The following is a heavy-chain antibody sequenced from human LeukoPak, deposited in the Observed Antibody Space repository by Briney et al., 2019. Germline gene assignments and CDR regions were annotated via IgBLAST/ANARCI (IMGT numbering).Heavy chain of an antibody. Sequence: SETLSLTCAVYGGSFSGYYWSWIRQPPGKGLEWIGEINHSGSTNYNPSLKSRVTIPVDTSKNQFSLKLSSVTAADTAVYYCARSVSDAFDIWGQGTMVTVSS. CDR2: INHSGST. J-gene: IGHJ3*02. CDR3: ARSVSDAFDI. V-gene: IGHV4-34*01. CDR1: GGSFSGYY.